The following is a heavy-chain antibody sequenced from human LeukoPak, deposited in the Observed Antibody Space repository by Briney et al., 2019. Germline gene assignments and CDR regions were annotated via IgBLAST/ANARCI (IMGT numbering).Heavy chain of an antibody. CDR1: GYTFTGYY. J-gene: IGHJ4*02. CDR2: INPNSGGT. CDR3: ARAPGRGVVPAATGY. V-gene: IGHV1-2*02. D-gene: IGHD2-2*01. Sequence: GASVKVSCKASGYTFTGYYMHWVRQAPGQGLEWMGWINPNSGGTNYAQKFQGRVTMTRDTSISTAYMELSRLRSDDTAVYYCARAPGRGVVPAATGYWGQGTLVTVSS.